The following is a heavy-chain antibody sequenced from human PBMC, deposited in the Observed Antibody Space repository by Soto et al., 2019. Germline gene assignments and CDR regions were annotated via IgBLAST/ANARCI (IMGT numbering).Heavy chain of an antibody. CDR3: AKDGTTGGQHYYGMDV. Sequence: EVQLVESGGGLVKPGGSLRLSCAASGFTFSSYSMNWVRQAPGKGLEWVSSISSSSSYIYYADSVKGRFTISRDNAKNSLYLQMNSLRAEDTAVYYCAKDGTTGGQHYYGMDVWGQGTTVTVSS. CDR1: GFTFSSYS. CDR2: ISSSSSYI. D-gene: IGHD2-15*01. V-gene: IGHV3-21*01. J-gene: IGHJ6*02.